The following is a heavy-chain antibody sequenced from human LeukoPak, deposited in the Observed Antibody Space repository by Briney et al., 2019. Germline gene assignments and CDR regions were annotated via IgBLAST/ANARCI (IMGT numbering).Heavy chain of an antibody. CDR2: INSDGNST. CDR1: GFTFSNYW. V-gene: IGHV3-74*01. J-gene: IGHJ4*02. Sequence: GGSLRLSCAASGFTFSNYWIHWVRQAPGKGLVWVSRINSDGNSTSYADSVKGRFTISRDNAKNSVYLQMNSLTAEDTAVYYCARLLEGSASYYFDYWGPGILVTVSS. D-gene: IGHD3-16*01. CDR3: ARLLEGSASYYFDY.